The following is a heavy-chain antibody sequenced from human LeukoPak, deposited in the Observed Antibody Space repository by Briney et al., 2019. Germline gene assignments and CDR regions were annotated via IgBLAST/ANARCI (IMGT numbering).Heavy chain of an antibody. CDR3: ARGPSIEPTLGSSWYGWYFDL. CDR1: GYTFTSYG. CDR2: ISAYNGNT. Sequence: ASVKVSCKASGYTFTSYGISWVRQAPGQGLEWMGWISAYNGNTNYAQKLQGRVTMTTDTSTSTAYMELRSLRSDDTAVYYCARGPSIEPTLGSSWYGWYFDLWGRGTLVTVSS. V-gene: IGHV1-18*01. D-gene: IGHD6-13*01. J-gene: IGHJ2*01.